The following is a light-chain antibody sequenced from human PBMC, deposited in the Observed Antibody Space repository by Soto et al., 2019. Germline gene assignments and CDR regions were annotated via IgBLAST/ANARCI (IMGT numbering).Light chain of an antibody. J-gene: IGKJ1*01. CDR2: DAS. CDR3: QQYYISWS. CDR1: QDISNS. V-gene: IGKV1-33*01. Sequence: DIQMTQTPSSLSASVGDRVTITCQASQDISNSLNWYQQKPGKAPKLLIYDASNLETGVPSRFSGGGSGTDFTLTISSLQPEDFATYSCQQYYISWSFGQGTKVDNK.